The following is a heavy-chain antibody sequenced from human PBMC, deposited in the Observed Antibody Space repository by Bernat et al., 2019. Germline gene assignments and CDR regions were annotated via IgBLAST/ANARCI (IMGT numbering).Heavy chain of an antibody. CDR2: ISYDGSNK. D-gene: IGHD3-22*01. V-gene: IGHV3-30-3*01. CDR3: ARDLAGITMIVAPDY. CDR1: GFTFSSYA. J-gene: IGHJ4*02. Sequence: QVQLVESGGGVVQPGRSLRPSCAASGFTFSSYAMHWVRQAPGKGLEWVAVISYDGSNKYYADSVKGRFTISRDNSKNTLYLQMNSLRAEDTAVYYCARDLAGITMIVAPDYWGQGTLVTVSS.